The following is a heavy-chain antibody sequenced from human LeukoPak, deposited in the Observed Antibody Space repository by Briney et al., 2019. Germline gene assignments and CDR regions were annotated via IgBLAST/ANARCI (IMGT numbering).Heavy chain of an antibody. D-gene: IGHD5-24*01. V-gene: IGHV3-48*03. CDR2: ISSSGSTI. Sequence: GGSLRLSCAASGFTFSSYEMNWVRQAPGKGLEGVSYISSSGSTIYYADSVKGRFTISRDNAKNSLYLQMNSLRAEDTAVYYCAREGDGQYYFDYWGQGTLVTVSS. CDR1: GFTFSSYE. CDR3: AREGDGQYYFDY. J-gene: IGHJ4*02.